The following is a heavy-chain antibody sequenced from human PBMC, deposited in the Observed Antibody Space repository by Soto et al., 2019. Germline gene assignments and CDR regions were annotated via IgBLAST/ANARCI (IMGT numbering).Heavy chain of an antibody. D-gene: IGHD1-7*01. V-gene: IGHV3-7*01. CDR1: GFTFSSYW. Sequence: PGGSLRLSCAASGFTFSSYWMSWVRQAPGKGLEWVANIKQDGSEKYYVDSVKGRFTISRDNAKNSLYLQMNSLRAEDTAVYYCAREEGNWNYPLGTGSPFIRYYFDYWGQGTLVTVSS. CDR3: AREEGNWNYPLGTGSPFIRYYFDY. J-gene: IGHJ4*02. CDR2: IKQDGSEK.